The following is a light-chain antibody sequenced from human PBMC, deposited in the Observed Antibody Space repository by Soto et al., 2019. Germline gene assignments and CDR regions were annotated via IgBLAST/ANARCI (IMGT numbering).Light chain of an antibody. V-gene: IGLV2-8*01. CDR2: EVS. J-gene: IGLJ1*01. CDR1: SSDVGGYNY. CDR3: LSYAGRNDFYV. Sequence: QSVLTQPPSASGSPGQSVTISCTGTSSDVGGYNYVSWYQQHPGKAPKLMIYEVSKRPSGVPDRFSGSKSGNTASLTVSGLQAEDEADYYCLSYAGRNDFYVFGTGTKVTVL.